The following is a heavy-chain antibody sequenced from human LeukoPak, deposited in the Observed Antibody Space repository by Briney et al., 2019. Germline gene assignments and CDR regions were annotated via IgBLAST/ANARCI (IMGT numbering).Heavy chain of an antibody. CDR3: TRKTPGRTPFDY. Sequence: GGSLRLSCLASGFTFSIYAMDWVRQAPGQGLKWVSAVGTGADTYYADSVRGRFTISRDNSKNTLYLQMDSLRAEDTAIYYCTRKTPGRTPFDYWGQGTLVTVSS. CDR1: GFTFSIYA. V-gene: IGHV3-23*01. CDR2: VGTGADT. J-gene: IGHJ4*02. D-gene: IGHD2-15*01.